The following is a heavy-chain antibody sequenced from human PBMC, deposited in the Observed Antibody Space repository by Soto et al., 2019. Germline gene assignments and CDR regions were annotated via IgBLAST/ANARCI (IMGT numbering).Heavy chain of an antibody. V-gene: IGHV5-51*01. D-gene: IGHD6-19*01. CDR2: IDPGDSDT. J-gene: IGHJ6*02. CDR1: GYSFTSYW. CDR3: ARHPGSGWTYYGMDV. Sequence: PGESLKISCKGSGYSFTSYWIGWVRQMPGKGPEWMGIIDPGDSDTRYSPSFQGQVTISAHKSISTAYLQWSSLKASDTAMYYCARHPGSGWTYYGMDVWGQGTTVTVSS.